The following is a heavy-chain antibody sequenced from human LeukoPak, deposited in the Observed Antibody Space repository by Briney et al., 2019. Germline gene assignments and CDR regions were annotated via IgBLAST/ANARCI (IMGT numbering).Heavy chain of an antibody. CDR1: GFTFSSYW. D-gene: IGHD3-10*01. Sequence: GGSLRLSCAASGFTFSSYWMSWVRQAPGKGLEGVANIKQDGSEKYYVDSVKGRFTISRDNAKNSLYLQMNSLRAEDTAVYYCARDYYGSGSSTSDWGQGTLVTVSS. CDR2: IKQDGSEK. CDR3: ARDYYGSGSSTSD. V-gene: IGHV3-7*01. J-gene: IGHJ4*02.